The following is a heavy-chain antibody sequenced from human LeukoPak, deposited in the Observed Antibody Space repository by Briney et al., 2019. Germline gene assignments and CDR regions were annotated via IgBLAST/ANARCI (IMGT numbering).Heavy chain of an antibody. D-gene: IGHD1-20*01. CDR2: ISSDGSKK. J-gene: IGHJ4*02. V-gene: IGHV3-30-3*01. Sequence: GRSQRLSCAASGFTFSSYSVHWVRQAPGKGLEWVAIISSDGSKKYYADSVKGRFTISRDNSKNTLYLQMDSLRGEDTAVYYCAKDYHWLVDYWGQGTLVTVSS. CDR3: AKDYHWLVDY. CDR1: GFTFSSYS.